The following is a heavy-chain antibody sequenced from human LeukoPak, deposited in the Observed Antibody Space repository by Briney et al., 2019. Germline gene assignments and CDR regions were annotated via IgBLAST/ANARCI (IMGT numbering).Heavy chain of an antibody. CDR3: AKGGGYEAQYYYYYLDV. J-gene: IGHJ6*03. D-gene: IGHD5-12*01. CDR2: IRYDGSNK. CDR1: GFIFSNFG. V-gene: IGHV3-30*02. Sequence: TGGSLRLSCAVSGFIFSNFGMHWVRQAPGKGLEWVAFIRYDGSNKYYADSVKGRFTVSRDNSKNTLYLQMKSLRAEDTAVYYCAKGGGYEAQYYYYYLDVWGKGTTVTISS.